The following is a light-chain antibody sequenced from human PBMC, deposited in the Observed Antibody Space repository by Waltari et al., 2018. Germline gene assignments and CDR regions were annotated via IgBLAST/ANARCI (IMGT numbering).Light chain of an antibody. V-gene: IGLV6-57*03. Sequence: NFMLTQPHSVSESPGKTVTISCTRSSGSIASNFVQWYQQRPGSAPTTVIYEDNQRPSGVPDRFSGSIDNSSNSASLTISGLKTEDEADYYCQSYDSNSVIFGGGTKLTVL. CDR2: EDN. CDR3: QSYDSNSVI. CDR1: SGSIASNF. J-gene: IGLJ2*01.